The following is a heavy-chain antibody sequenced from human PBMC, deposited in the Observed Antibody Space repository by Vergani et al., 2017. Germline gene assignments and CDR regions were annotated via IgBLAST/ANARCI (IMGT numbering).Heavy chain of an antibody. V-gene: IGHV5-10-1*03. D-gene: IGHD3-22*01. J-gene: IGHJ5*02. Sequence: EVQLVQSGAEVKKPGESLRISCKGSGYSFTSYWISWVRQTPGKGLEWMGRIDPSDSYTNYSPPFQGHVTISADKSISTAYLQWSSLKASDTAMYYCARVGWSYYDSSGYYYAPGGWFDPWGQGTLVTVSS. CDR3: ARVGWSYYDSSGYYYAPGGWFDP. CDR1: GYSFTSYW. CDR2: IDPSDSYT.